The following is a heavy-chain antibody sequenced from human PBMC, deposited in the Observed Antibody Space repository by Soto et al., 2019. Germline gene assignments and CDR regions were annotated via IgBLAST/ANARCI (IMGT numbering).Heavy chain of an antibody. CDR2: IKTDGSGK. CDR3: ARDSTKYSFDL. D-gene: IGHD2-2*01. CDR1: GFSFRSYW. V-gene: IGHV3-74*01. J-gene: IGHJ2*01. Sequence: EEQLVESGGGLVQPGGSLRLSCVASGFSFRSYWMHWVRQVPGKGLVWVSRIKTDGSGKIYADSVEGRFTISRDNAKDTFYLQMNSLRVEDTVLYYCARDSTKYSFDLWGRGTLVTVSS.